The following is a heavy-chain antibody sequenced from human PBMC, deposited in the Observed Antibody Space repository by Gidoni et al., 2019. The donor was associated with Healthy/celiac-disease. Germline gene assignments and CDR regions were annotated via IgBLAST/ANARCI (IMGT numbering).Heavy chain of an antibody. D-gene: IGHD5-12*01. CDR1: GFTFRSYA. J-gene: IGHJ1*01. CDR2: ISGSGGST. CDR3: AKDRRGDGYNTIAEYFQH. Sequence: EVQLLESGGGLVQPGGSLRLSCAASGFTFRSYAMSWVRQAPGKGLEWVSAISGSGGSTYYADSVKGRFTISRDNSKNTLYLQMNSLRAEDTAVYYCAKDRRGDGYNTIAEYFQHWGQGTLVTVSS. V-gene: IGHV3-23*01.